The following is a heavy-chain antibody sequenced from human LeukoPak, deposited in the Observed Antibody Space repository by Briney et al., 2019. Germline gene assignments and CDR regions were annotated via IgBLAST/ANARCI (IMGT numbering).Heavy chain of an antibody. CDR1: GFVFTIYT. V-gene: IGHV3-64D*06. CDR3: VKDFGRIRGTPDS. J-gene: IGHJ4*02. D-gene: IGHD1-26*01. CDR2: ISGSGNGFSI. Sequence: GGSLRLSCSASGFVFTIYTMYWVRQAPGKGPEYVSTISGSGNGFSIYYADSVKGRFTTSRDDSKSILYLQMNGLRSEDTAVYHCVKDFGRIRGTPDSWGQGTLVTVSS.